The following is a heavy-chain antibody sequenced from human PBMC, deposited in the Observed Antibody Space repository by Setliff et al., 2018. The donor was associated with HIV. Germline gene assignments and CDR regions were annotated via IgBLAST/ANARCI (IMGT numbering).Heavy chain of an antibody. CDR3: AREGKTALVTKYFDY. V-gene: IGHV4-31*11. CDR2: IDYSGSA. Sequence: SSETLSLTCAVSGVSITSATYYWSWIRHSPGKGPEWIGYIDYSGSAFYNPSLKSRLTISRDTSKNQFSLRMKSVTAADTAVYYCAREGKTALVTKYFDYWGQETLVTVSS. CDR1: GVSITSATYY. J-gene: IGHJ4*02. D-gene: IGHD5-18*01.